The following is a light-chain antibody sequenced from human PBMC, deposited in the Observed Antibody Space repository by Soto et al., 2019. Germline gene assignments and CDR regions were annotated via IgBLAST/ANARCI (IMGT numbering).Light chain of an antibody. V-gene: IGKV3-20*01. J-gene: IGKJ1*01. CDR1: QSVSGSH. Sequence: ENVLTQSPGTLSLSPGERATLSCRASQSVSGSHLAWYQQKPGQAPRLLIDGASSRATDIPDRFSGSGSGTDFTLTISRLEPEDFAVYYCQQYGSSPWTFGQGTKVEIK. CDR2: GAS. CDR3: QQYGSSPWT.